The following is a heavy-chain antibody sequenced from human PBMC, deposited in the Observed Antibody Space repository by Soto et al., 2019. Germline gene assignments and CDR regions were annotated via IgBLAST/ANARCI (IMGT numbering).Heavy chain of an antibody. CDR3: ARHPGYCSGGSCYSYEPIDY. J-gene: IGHJ4*02. CDR1: GGSISSSSYY. D-gene: IGHD2-15*01. V-gene: IGHV4-39*01. Sequence: PSETLSLTCTVSGGSISSSSYYWGWIRQPPGKGLDWIGSIYYSGSTYYNPSLKSRVTISVDTSKNQFSLKLSSVTAADTAVYYCARHPGYCSGGSCYSYEPIDYWGQGTLVTVSS. CDR2: IYYSGST.